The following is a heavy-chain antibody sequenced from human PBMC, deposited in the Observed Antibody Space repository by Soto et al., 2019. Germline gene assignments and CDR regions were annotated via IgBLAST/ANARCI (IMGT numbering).Heavy chain of an antibody. Sequence: QVQLVQSGAEVKTPGSSVEVSCKASGGIFSSFSITWVRQVPGHGLEWMGGIIPMTGTPNYAEKFQGRLTLTAVASTRTAYLVLSSLKSEDTAVYYCARGPILPGATSWLDPWGQGTVVIVSS. D-gene: IGHD2-2*01. CDR1: GGIFSSFS. V-gene: IGHV1-69*01. CDR3: ARGPILPGATSWLDP. J-gene: IGHJ5*02. CDR2: IIPMTGTP.